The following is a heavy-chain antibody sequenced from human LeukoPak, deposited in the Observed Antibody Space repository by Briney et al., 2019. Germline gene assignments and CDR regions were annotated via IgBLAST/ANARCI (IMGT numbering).Heavy chain of an antibody. Sequence: SETLYLTCAVYGGSFSGYYWGWIRQPPGKGLEWIGNIFYSGSTYYSPSLKSRVTISLDTSKNQFSLKLSSVTAADTAVYYCARRMVRGVIVPKYYFDYWGQGTLVTVSS. CDR3: ARRMVRGVIVPKYYFDY. V-gene: IGHV4-34*12. D-gene: IGHD3-10*01. CDR2: IFYSGST. J-gene: IGHJ4*02. CDR1: GGSFSGYY.